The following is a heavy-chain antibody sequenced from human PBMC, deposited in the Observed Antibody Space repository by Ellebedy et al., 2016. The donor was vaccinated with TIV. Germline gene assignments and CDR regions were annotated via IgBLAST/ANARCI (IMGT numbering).Heavy chain of an antibody. CDR2: IKQEGYEQ. D-gene: IGHD6-19*01. V-gene: IGHV3-7*01. J-gene: IGHJ4*02. Sequence: PGGSLRLSCAASGNTFSSYWMSWVRQAPGKGLEWVASIKQEGYEQSYVDSVEGRFTISRDNAKNSLYLQMISLRAEDTAVYYCARDQGWAVPGTTRFDYWGQGTLVTVSS. CDR3: ARDQGWAVPGTTRFDY. CDR1: GNTFSSYW.